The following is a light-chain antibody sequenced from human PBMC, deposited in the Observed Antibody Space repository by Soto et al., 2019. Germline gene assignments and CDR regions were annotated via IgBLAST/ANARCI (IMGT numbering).Light chain of an antibody. CDR1: RNINTW. J-gene: IGKJ1*01. CDR2: DVS. V-gene: IGKV1-5*01. CDR3: QQYSTYMWT. Sequence: DIQMTQSPSTLSASVGDRVTITCRASRNINTWLAWHQQKPGKAPALPIYDVSTLESGVPVRFSGSGSETEFTLTISSLQPDDFATYYCQQYSTYMWTFGQGTKVEAK.